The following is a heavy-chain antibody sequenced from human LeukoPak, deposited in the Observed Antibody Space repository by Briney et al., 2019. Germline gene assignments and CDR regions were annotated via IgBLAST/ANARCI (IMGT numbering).Heavy chain of an antibody. J-gene: IGHJ3*02. D-gene: IGHD3-22*01. Sequence: GRSLRLSCAASGFTFSSYGMHWVRQAPGKGLEWVAVISYDGSNKYYADSVKGRFTICRDNSKTTLSLQMNSLRAEDTAVYYCAKGGYYASSGSYAFDIWGQGTVVTVSS. CDR2: ISYDGSNK. V-gene: IGHV3-30*18. CDR3: AKGGYYASSGSYAFDI. CDR1: GFTFSSYG.